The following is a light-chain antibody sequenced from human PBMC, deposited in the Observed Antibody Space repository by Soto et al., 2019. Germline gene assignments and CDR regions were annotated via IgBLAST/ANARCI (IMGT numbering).Light chain of an antibody. CDR2: DVT. Sequence: QSALTQPASVSGSPGRSLTISCTGTTSDVGGYNYVSWYQQYPGKAPKLMIYDVTNRPSGVSNRFSGSKSGNTASLTISGLQAEDEADYYCSSYTTTSTPHVVFGGGTKVTVL. V-gene: IGLV2-14*01. J-gene: IGLJ2*01. CDR3: SSYTTTSTPHVV. CDR1: TSDVGGYNY.